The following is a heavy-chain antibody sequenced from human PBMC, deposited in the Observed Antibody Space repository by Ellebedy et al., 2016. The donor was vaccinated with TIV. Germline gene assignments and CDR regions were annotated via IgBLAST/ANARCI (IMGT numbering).Heavy chain of an antibody. V-gene: IGHV3-33*01. J-gene: IGHJ4*02. Sequence: PGGSLRLSCAASGFTFSSYGMHWVRQAPGKGLEWVAVIWYDGSNKYKAGSVKGRFTISSDNSKNTLYLQMNSLRSEDTAVYYCARDGTPYYGSGSYYAYFDYWGQGTLVTVSS. CDR2: IWYDGSNK. D-gene: IGHD3-10*01. CDR1: GFTFSSYG. CDR3: ARDGTPYYGSGSYYAYFDY.